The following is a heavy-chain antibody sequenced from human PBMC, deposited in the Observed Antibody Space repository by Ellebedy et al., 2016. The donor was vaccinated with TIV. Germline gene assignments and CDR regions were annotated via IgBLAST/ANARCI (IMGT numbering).Heavy chain of an antibody. V-gene: IGHV3-15*01. J-gene: IGHJ4*02. Sequence: GESLKISCAASGFTFSNAWMSWVRQAPGKGLEWVGRIKSKTDGGTTDYAAPVKGRFTISRDDSKNTLYLQMNSLKTEDTAVYYCTTGYSGSYGPLDYWGQGTLVTVSS. D-gene: IGHD1-26*01. CDR3: TTGYSGSYGPLDY. CDR2: IKSKTDGGTT. CDR1: GFTFSNAW.